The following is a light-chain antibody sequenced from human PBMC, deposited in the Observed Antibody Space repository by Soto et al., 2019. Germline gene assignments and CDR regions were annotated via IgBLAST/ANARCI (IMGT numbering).Light chain of an antibody. CDR3: SSYTGSHTLVV. J-gene: IGLJ2*01. CDR2: EVV. V-gene: IGLV2-14*01. CDR1: SSDVGGYNY. Sequence: QSALTQPASVSGSPGQSITISCTGTSSDVGGYNYVSWYQQHPGKAPKLIIYEVVNRPSGVSSRFSGSKSGNTASLTISGLQAEDEADFYCSSYTGSHTLVVFGGGTKLTVL.